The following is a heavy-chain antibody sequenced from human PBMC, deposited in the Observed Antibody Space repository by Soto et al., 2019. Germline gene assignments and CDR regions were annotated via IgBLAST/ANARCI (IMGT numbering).Heavy chain of an antibody. CDR2: ISYDGGNT. CDR3: AKAGYSNNYYYGMDV. D-gene: IGHD5-12*01. Sequence: GGSLRLSCAASGFTFSSYGIYWVRQAPGKGLDWVALISYDGGNTYYADSEKGRFTISRDNSKNTVNLQMNNLRPEDTAVYYCAKAGYSNNYYYGMDVWGRGTAVAVSS. J-gene: IGHJ6*02. V-gene: IGHV3-30*18. CDR1: GFTFSSYG.